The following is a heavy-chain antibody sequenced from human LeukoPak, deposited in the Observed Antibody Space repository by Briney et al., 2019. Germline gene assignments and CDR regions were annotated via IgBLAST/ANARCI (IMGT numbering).Heavy chain of an antibody. V-gene: IGHV4-4*07. CDR1: GGSISGYY. CDR2: ISGSGST. CDR3: ARGIDYGDEFDY. J-gene: IGHJ4*02. Sequence: SETLSLTCTVSGGSISGYYWSWIRQPAGKGLEWIGRISGSGSTKYNPSLQSRVTMSVDTSKNHFSLRLSSVTAADTAVYYCARGIDYGDEFDYWGQGTLVTVSS. D-gene: IGHD4-17*01.